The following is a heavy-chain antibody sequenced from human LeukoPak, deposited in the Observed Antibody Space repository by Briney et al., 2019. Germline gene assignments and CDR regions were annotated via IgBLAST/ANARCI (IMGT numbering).Heavy chain of an antibody. CDR3: ATGTNYYGSGGRDY. D-gene: IGHD3-10*01. J-gene: IGHJ4*02. V-gene: IGHV1-24*01. CDR2: FDPEDGET. Sequence: GASVKVSCKVSGYTLTELSMHWVRQAPGKGLEWMGGFDPEDGETIYAQKFQGRVTMTEDTSTDTAYMELSSLRSEDTAVYYCATGTNYYGSGGRDYWGQGTLVTVSS. CDR1: GYTLTELS.